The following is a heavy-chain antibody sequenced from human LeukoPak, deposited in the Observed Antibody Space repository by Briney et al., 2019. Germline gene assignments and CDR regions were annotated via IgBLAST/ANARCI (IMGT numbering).Heavy chain of an antibody. J-gene: IGHJ5*02. CDR2: ISSSGSTI. Sequence: GGSLRLSCAASGFTFSSYEMNWVRQAPGKGLEWVSYISSSGSTIYYADSVKGRFTISRDNAKNSLYLQMNSLRAEDTAVYYCARDEELNWFDPWGQGTLVTVSS. CDR1: GFTFSSYE. D-gene: IGHD3-10*01. V-gene: IGHV3-48*03. CDR3: ARDEELNWFDP.